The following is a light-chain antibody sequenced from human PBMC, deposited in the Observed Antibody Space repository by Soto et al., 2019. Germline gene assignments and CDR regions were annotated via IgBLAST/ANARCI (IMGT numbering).Light chain of an antibody. CDR1: SGGIASNY. CDR2: EDN. J-gene: IGLJ7*01. V-gene: IGLV6-57*04. CDR3: QSYDSSNLAV. Sequence: NFMLTQPHSVSESPVKTVTISCTRSSGGIASNYVQWYQQRPGSAPTTVIYEDNQRPSGVPDRFSGSIDSSSNSASLTISGLKTEDEADYYCQSYDSSNLAVFGGGTQLTVL.